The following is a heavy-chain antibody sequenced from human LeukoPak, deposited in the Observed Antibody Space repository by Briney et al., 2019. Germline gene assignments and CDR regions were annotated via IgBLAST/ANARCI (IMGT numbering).Heavy chain of an antibody. D-gene: IGHD6-19*01. CDR2: IKQDGSEK. V-gene: IGHV3-7*01. J-gene: IGHJ4*02. Sequence: WVANIKQDGSEKYYVDSVKGRFTISRDNAKNSLYLQMNSLRAEDTAVYYCARDVAVAPYDYWGQGTLVTVSS. CDR3: ARDVAVAPYDY.